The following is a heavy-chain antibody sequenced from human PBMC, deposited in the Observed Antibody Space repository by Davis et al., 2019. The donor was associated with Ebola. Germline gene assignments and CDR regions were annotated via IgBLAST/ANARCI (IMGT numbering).Heavy chain of an antibody. CDR1: VFRYS. CDR3: ARLDEGATGFDF. V-gene: IGHV1-69*13. D-gene: IGHD1-26*01. CDR2: IIPMLGSA. Sequence: SVKVSCKASVFRYSLSWVRQAPGRGLEWMGGIIPMLGSANYAQKFQGRVTITADESTSTVSLELRSLIPEDTAVYYCARLDEGATGFDFWGQGTLVTVSS. J-gene: IGHJ4*02.